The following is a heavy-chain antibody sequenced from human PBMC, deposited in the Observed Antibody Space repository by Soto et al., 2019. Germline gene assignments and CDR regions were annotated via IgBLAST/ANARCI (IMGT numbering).Heavy chain of an antibody. CDR2: IYYSGST. J-gene: IGHJ4*02. CDR1: GGSISSGGYY. CDR3: ARDSGTDLGFPNYFDY. Sequence: TLSLTCTVSGGSISSGGYYWSWIRQHPGKGLEWIGYIYYSGSTYYNPSLKSRVTISVDTSKNQFSLKLSSVTAADTAVYYCARDSGTDLGFPNYFDYWGQGTLVTVSS. D-gene: IGHD3-10*01. V-gene: IGHV4-31*03.